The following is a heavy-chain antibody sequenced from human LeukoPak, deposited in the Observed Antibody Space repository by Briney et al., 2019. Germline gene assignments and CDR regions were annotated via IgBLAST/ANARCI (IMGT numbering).Heavy chain of an antibody. Sequence: SLRLSCKASGLTFGDYAMSWVRQAARNGLEWVGCIRRKAFGGTTGYVASVKVRFTISRYDSKGNAYLQMISLKTEDTALYYSTREHYGWGSYYPPLDYWGQGTLVTVSS. CDR3: TREHYGWGSYYPPLDY. CDR2: IRRKAFGGTT. V-gene: IGHV3-49*04. CDR1: GLTFGDYA. D-gene: IGHD3-10*01. J-gene: IGHJ4*02.